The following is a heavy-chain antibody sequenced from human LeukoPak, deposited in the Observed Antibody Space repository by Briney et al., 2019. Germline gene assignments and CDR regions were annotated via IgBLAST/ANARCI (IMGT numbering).Heavy chain of an antibody. CDR3: ATRSPTYYDILTGYYFIAGFDY. V-gene: IGHV1-18*01. Sequence: ASVKVSCKASGYTFTSYGISWVRQAPGQGLEWMGWISAYNGNTNYAQNLQGRVTMTEDTSTDTAYMELSSLRSEDTAVYYCATRSPTYYDILTGYYFIAGFDYWGQGTLVTVSS. CDR2: ISAYNGNT. CDR1: GYTFTSYG. D-gene: IGHD3-9*01. J-gene: IGHJ4*02.